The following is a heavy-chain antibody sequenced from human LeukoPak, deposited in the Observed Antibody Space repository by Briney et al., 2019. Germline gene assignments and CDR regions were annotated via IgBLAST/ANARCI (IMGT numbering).Heavy chain of an antibody. CDR3: ARHSSAARPNFDY. D-gene: IGHD6-6*01. Sequence: SETLSLTCTASGGSISGSTYYWGWIPQPPGKGLEWTGSINYSGTTYSNPSLKSGVTISVDTSKSQFSLEVTSMTAAGTAVYYCARHSSAARPNFDYWGQGTLVTVSS. CDR1: GGSISGSTYY. CDR2: INYSGTT. V-gene: IGHV4-39*01. J-gene: IGHJ4*02.